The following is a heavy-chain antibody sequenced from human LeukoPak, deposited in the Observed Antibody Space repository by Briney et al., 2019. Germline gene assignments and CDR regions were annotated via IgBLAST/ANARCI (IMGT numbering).Heavy chain of an antibody. D-gene: IGHD3-10*01. CDR3: SRDMVRETLMHWFDP. Sequence: SETLSLTCTASGASINGYFWGWIRQSAGKGLEWIGRIYGSGSTNYNPSLESRATVSSDTSKNQFSLKLRSVTAADTAVYYCSRDMVRETLMHWFDPWGPGILVTVS. CDR1: GASINGYF. V-gene: IGHV4-4*07. CDR2: IYGSGST. J-gene: IGHJ5*02.